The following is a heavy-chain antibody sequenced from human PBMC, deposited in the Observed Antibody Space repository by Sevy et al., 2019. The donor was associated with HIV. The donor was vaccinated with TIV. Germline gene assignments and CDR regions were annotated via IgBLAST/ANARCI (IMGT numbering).Heavy chain of an antibody. CDR3: ARDLGYESTGYLPLFDN. V-gene: IGHV3-30-3*01. J-gene: IGHJ4*02. Sequence: GGSLRLSCAASTFSVTDNYMSWVRQAPGKGLEWVAIISYDGNIEYYPDSVKGRFTISRDDSKNTLYLQMNSLRSEDTALYYCARDLGYESTGYLPLFDNWGQGTLVTVSS. CDR1: TFSVTDNY. D-gene: IGHD3-22*01. CDR2: ISYDGNIE.